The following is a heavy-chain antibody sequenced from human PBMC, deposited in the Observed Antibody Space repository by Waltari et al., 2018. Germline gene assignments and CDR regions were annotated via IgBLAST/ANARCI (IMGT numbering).Heavy chain of an antibody. J-gene: IGHJ4*02. D-gene: IGHD3-10*01. Sequence: EGQLVESGGDLVQPGGSLRLSCAASAFTFTTYWMHWVRQAPGKGLVWVARINPDGRITTYADSVRGRFSISRDNAKNTLYLQMNSLTVEDTAVYFCARSMNYGPDYWGRGTLVTVSS. V-gene: IGHV3-74*01. CDR1: AFTFTTYW. CDR3: ARSMNYGPDY. CDR2: INPDGRIT.